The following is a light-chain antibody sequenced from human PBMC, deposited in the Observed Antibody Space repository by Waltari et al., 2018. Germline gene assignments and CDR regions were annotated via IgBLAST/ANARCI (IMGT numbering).Light chain of an antibody. CDR2: DVS. J-gene: IGLJ3*02. Sequence: QSALTQPASVSGSPGQAITISCTGTSSDVGFYNYVSWYQQHPGKAPKLFIYDVSERAPEVSNRFSGSKSGNTASLTFSGLHADEEADYPCNSYTRRSSWVFGGGTKLTVL. CDR3: NSYTRRSSWV. V-gene: IGLV2-14*01. CDR1: SSDVGFYNY.